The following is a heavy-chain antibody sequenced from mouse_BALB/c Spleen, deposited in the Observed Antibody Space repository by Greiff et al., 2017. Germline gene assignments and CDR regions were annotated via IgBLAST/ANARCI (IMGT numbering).Heavy chain of an antibody. V-gene: IGHV5-12-2*01. D-gene: IGHD4-1*01. J-gene: IGHJ3*01. CDR1: GFTFSSYT. Sequence: EVMLVESGGGLVQPGGSLKLSCAASGFTFSSYTMSWVRQTPEKRLEWVAYISNGGGSTYYPDTVKGRFTISRDNAKNTLYLQMSSLKSEDTAMYYCASAIWDGGLFAYWGQGTLVTVSA. CDR3: ASAIWDGGLFAY. CDR2: ISNGGGST.